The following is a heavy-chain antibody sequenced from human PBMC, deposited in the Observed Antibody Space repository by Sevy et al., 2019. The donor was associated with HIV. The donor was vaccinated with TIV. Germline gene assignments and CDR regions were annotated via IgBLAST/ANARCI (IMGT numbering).Heavy chain of an antibody. CDR2: ISSSGDST. Sequence: GGFLRLSCAASGFNFRVYGMTWVRQAPGKGLEWVSGISSSGDSTYYADSVKGRFAISRDNSRKTLSLQMNSLIAEDTAVYYCAKDDASSAFWYNMDVWGQGTMVTVSS. J-gene: IGHJ6*02. D-gene: IGHD1-1*01. CDR1: GFNFRVYG. V-gene: IGHV3-23*01. CDR3: AKDDASSAFWYNMDV.